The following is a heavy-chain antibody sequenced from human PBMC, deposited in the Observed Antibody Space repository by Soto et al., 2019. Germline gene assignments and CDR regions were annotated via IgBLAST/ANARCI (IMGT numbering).Heavy chain of an antibody. CDR2: MNPNSGNT. J-gene: IGHJ5*02. CDR3: ARERSAAGTGWFDP. D-gene: IGHD6-13*01. CDR1: GYTFTSYD. Sequence: QVQLVQSGAEVKKPGASVKVSCKASGYTFTSYDINWVRQATGQGHEWMGWMNPNSGNTGYAQKFQGRVTMTRNTSISTAYMELSSMRSEDTAVYYCARERSAAGTGWFDPWGQGNLVTVSS. V-gene: IGHV1-8*01.